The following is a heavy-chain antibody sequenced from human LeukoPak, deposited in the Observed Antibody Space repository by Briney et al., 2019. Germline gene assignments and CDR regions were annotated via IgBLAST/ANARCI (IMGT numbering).Heavy chain of an antibody. CDR2: IKSKTDGGTT. V-gene: IGHV3-15*01. D-gene: IGHD3-22*01. J-gene: IGHJ6*03. CDR3: TTNYYDSSGLYYYYYRDV. CDR1: GFTFTNAW. Sequence: GGSLRLSCAASGFTFTNAWMSWVRQAPGKGLEWVGRIKSKTDGGTTDYAAPVKGRFTLSRDDSKNTLYLQMNSLKTEDTAVYYCTTNYYDSSGLYYYYYRDVWGKGTTVTVSS.